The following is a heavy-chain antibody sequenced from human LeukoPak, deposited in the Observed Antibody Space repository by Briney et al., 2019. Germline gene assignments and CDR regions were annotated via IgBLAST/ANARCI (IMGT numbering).Heavy chain of an antibody. CDR1: GYTFTGYY. D-gene: IGHD6-25*01. CDR2: INPNSGGT. Sequence: ASVTVSCKASGYTFTGYYMHWVRQAPGQGLEWMGWINPNSGGTNYAQKFQGRVTMTRDTSISTAYMELSRLRSDDTAVYYCARDGSERKYYYYYGMDVWGQGTTVTVSS. CDR3: ARDGSERKYYYYYGMDV. J-gene: IGHJ6*02. V-gene: IGHV1-2*02.